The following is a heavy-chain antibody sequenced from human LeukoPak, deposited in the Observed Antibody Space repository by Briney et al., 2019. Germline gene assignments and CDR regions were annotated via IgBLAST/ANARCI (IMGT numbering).Heavy chain of an antibody. V-gene: IGHV1-2*02. CDR3: ARILGNTYRFDP. J-gene: IGHJ5*02. D-gene: IGHD4-23*01. CDR1: GYTFTGYY. Sequence: ASVKVSCKASGYTFTGYYMHWVRQAPGQGLEWMGWINPNSGGTNYAQKFRGRVTMTRDTSISTAYMELSRLRSDDTAVYYCARILGNTYRFDPWGQGTLVTVSS. CDR2: INPNSGGT.